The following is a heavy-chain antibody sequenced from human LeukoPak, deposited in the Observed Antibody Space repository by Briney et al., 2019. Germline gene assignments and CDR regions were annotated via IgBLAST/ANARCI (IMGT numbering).Heavy chain of an antibody. V-gene: IGHV3-66*01. D-gene: IGHD2/OR15-2a*01. J-gene: IGHJ4*02. CDR2: IYSGGST. Sequence: GGSLRLSCAASGFTVSSNYMSWVRQAPGKGLEWVSVIYSGGSTYYADSVKGRFTISRDNSKNTLYLQMNSLRAEDTAVYYCARERESTLIDYWGQGTLVTVSS. CDR1: GFTVSSNY. CDR3: ARERESTLIDY.